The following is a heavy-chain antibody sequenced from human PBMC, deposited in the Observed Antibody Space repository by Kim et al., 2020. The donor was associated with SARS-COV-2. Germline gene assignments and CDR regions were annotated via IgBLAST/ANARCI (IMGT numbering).Heavy chain of an antibody. CDR3: TTGDTIVVVPAALDDAFDI. Sequence: GGSLRLSCAASGFTFSNAWMSWVRQAPGKGLEWVGRIKSKTDGGTTDYAAPVKGRFTISRDDSKNTLYLQMNSLKTEDTAVYYCTTGDTIVVVPAALDDAFDIWGQGTMVTVSS. V-gene: IGHV3-15*01. CDR2: IKSKTDGGTT. D-gene: IGHD2-2*01. CDR1: GFTFSNAW. J-gene: IGHJ3*02.